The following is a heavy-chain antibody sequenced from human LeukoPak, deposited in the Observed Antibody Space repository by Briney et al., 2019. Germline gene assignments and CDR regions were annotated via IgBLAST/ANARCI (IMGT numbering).Heavy chain of an antibody. J-gene: IGHJ4*02. CDR2: IKSDGSEK. D-gene: IGHD3-10*01. V-gene: IGHV3-7*01. CDR1: GFSVSSNY. CDR3: ARDLRGSGNYEFDY. Sequence: GGSLRLSCAASGFSVSSNYVSWARQAPGKGLEWVANIKSDGSEKHYVDSVKGRFTISRDNTKNSLYLQMNSLRDDDTAVYYCARDLRGSGNYEFDYWGQGTLVTVSS.